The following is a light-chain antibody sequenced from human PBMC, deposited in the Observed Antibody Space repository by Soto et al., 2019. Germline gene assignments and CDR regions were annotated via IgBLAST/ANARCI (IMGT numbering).Light chain of an antibody. CDR1: QSLGNW. J-gene: IGKJ1*01. CDR2: DAS. Sequence: DIQMTQSPSTLSASVGDRVTITCRASQSLGNWLAWYQQKPGKAPELLIHDASSLENGVSSRFSGSGSGTEFTLTISSLQHDDFATYICQQYNSFPATFGQGTRVDFK. V-gene: IGKV1-5*01. CDR3: QQYNSFPAT.